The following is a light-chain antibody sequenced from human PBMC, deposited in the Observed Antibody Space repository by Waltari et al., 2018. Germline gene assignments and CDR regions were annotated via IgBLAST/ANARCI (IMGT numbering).Light chain of an antibody. CDR2: DVS. V-gene: IGLV2-11*01. CDR1: SSAVGCYNY. Sequence: QSALTQPRSVSGSPGQSVTISCTGTSSAVGCYNYVSWYPQHPGKAPKLMISDVSNRPSGVPDRFSGSKSGNTAALTISGLQAEDEADYYCCSYAGSYVFGTGTKVTVL. CDR3: CSYAGSYV. J-gene: IGLJ1*01.